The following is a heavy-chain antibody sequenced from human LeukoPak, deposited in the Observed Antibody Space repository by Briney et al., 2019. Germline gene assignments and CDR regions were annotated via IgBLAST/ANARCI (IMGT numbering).Heavy chain of an antibody. J-gene: IGHJ5*02. V-gene: IGHV4-38-2*02. CDR3: ARGVGATSSNWFDP. Sequence: KSSETLSLTCTVSGYSISSGYYWGWIRQPPGKGLEWIGGIYHSGTTYYNPSLKSRVTISVDTSKNQFSLKLSSVTAADTAVYYCARGVGATSSNWFDPWGQGTLVTVSS. CDR1: GYSISSGYY. D-gene: IGHD1-26*01. CDR2: IYHSGTT.